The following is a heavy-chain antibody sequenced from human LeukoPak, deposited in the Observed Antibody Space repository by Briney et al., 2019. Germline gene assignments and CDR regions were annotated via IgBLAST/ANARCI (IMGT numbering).Heavy chain of an antibody. V-gene: IGHV3-30*02. CDR3: AKDLMRDRWFGES. Sequence: GGSLRPSCAASGFTFSYYGMHWVRQAPGKGLEWVAFIRYDGNDKFYRNSVKGRFTISRDTSRNTLYLQMNSLRPEDTAVYYCAKDLMRDRWFGESWGQGTLVTVSS. D-gene: IGHD3-10*01. CDR1: GFTFSYYG. J-gene: IGHJ5*02. CDR2: IRYDGNDK.